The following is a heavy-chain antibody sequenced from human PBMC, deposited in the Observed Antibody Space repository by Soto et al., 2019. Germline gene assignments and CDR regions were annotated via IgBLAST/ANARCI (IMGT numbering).Heavy chain of an antibody. D-gene: IGHD3-22*01. CDR3: ARPAGYYDSSGYFQYAFDI. J-gene: IGHJ3*02. CDR1: GYSFTSYW. CDR2: IYPGDSDT. Sequence: PGESLKISCKGSGYSFTSYWIGWVRQMPGKGLEWMGIIYPGDSDTRYSPSFQGQVTISADKSISTAHLQWSSLKASDTAMYYCARPAGYYDSSGYFQYAFDIWGQGTMVTVSS. V-gene: IGHV5-51*01.